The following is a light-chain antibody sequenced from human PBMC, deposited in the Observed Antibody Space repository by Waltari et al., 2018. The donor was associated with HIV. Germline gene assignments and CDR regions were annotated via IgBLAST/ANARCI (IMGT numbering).Light chain of an antibody. CDR3: MQALQTPLT. V-gene: IGKV2-28*01. CDR1: QSLLHSNGYNY. Sequence: DIVMTQSPLSLPVTPGEPASISCRSSQSLLHSNGYNYLDWYLQKPGQSPQLLIYLGSNRASGVPDRFSGSESGTDFTLKISRVEAEDVGVYYCMQALQTPLTFGGGTKVEIK. CDR2: LGS. J-gene: IGKJ4*01.